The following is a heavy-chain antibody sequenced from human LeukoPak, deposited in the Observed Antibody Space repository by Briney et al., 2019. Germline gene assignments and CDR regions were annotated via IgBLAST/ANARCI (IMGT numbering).Heavy chain of an antibody. Sequence: GGSLRLSCAASGFTFSSYGMHWVRQAPGKGLEWVSFIRYDGSNEYYADSVRGRFTISRDNSRNTLYLQMGSLRAEDMAVYYCARGFGYKGSYFDYWGQGTLVTVSS. CDR3: ARGFGYKGSYFDY. CDR2: IRYDGSNE. V-gene: IGHV3-30*02. D-gene: IGHD5-24*01. J-gene: IGHJ4*02. CDR1: GFTFSSYG.